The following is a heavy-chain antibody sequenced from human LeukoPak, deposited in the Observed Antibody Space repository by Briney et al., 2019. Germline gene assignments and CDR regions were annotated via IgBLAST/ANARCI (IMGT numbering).Heavy chain of an antibody. CDR2: IISILGIA. V-gene: IGHV1-69*04. D-gene: IGHD1-1*01. CDR3: ARVVRNGGPYYFDC. Sequence: SVKDSCKASGGIFSSYAISWVRQAPGQGLEWMGRIISILGIAKYAQKFQGRVTITADKSTSTAYMELSSLRCEDTAVYYCARVVRNGGPYYFDCGGQGTLVTVSS. J-gene: IGHJ4*02. CDR1: GGIFSSYA.